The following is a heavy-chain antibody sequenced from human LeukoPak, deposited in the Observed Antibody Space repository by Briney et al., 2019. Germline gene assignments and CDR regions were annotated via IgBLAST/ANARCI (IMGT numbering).Heavy chain of an antibody. Sequence: GGSLRLSCAASGFTFSGSAMHWVRQASGKGLEWVGRIRSKANSYATAYAASVKGRFTISRDDSKNTAYLQMNSLKTEGTAVYYCTRLHSYSSSFPYYYYYYGMDVWGKGTTVTVSS. CDR3: TRLHSYSSSFPYYYYYYGMDV. CDR1: GFTFSGSA. D-gene: IGHD6-13*01. J-gene: IGHJ6*04. CDR2: IRSKANSYAT. V-gene: IGHV3-73*01.